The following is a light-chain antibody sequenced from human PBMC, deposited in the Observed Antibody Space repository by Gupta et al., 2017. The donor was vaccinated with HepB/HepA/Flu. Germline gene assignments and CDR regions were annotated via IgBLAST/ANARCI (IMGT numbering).Light chain of an antibody. CDR3: QQSYSTPRT. CDR1: QSINKY. CDR2: GAS. V-gene: IGKV1-39*01. J-gene: IGKJ1*01. Sequence: SPSSLSGSVGDRVTITCRASQSINKYLNWYQQKPGKAPKFLIYGASRLETGVPSRFSGSGSGTDFTLTISSLQPEDFANYYCQQSYSTPRTFGQGTXVEIK.